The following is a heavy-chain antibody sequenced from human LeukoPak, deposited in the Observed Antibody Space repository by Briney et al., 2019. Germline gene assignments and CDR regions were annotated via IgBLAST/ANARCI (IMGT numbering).Heavy chain of an antibody. J-gene: IGHJ4*02. Sequence: GGSLRLPCAASGFTFSNYAMSWVRQAPGKGLEWVSTISSSGGNTYYADSVKGRFTISRDNSKKTLYLQMNRLRAEDTAVYYCARIRSGYYHDYWGQGTLVTVSS. D-gene: IGHD3-3*01. CDR1: GFTFSNYA. V-gene: IGHV3-23*01. CDR3: ARIRSGYYHDY. CDR2: ISSSGGNT.